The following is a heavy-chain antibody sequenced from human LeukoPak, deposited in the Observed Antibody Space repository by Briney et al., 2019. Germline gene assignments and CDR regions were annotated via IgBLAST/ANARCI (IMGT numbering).Heavy chain of an antibody. J-gene: IGHJ4*02. V-gene: IGHV3-21*01. CDR2: ISSSSSYI. CDR1: GFTFSSYS. Sequence: PGGSLRLSCAASGFTFSSYSMNWVRQAPGKGLEWVSSISSSSSYIYDADSVKGRFTIFRDNAKNSLYLQMNRLRAEDTAVYYCARPRGCGSSRCNNFDYWGQGTLVTVSS. D-gene: IGHD2-2*01. CDR3: ARPRGCGSSRCNNFDY.